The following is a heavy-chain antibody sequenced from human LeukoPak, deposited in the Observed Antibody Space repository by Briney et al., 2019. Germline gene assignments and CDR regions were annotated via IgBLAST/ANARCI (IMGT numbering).Heavy chain of an antibody. CDR1: GYIFTSYW. V-gene: IGHV5-51*01. D-gene: IGHD3-10*01. CDR2: IYPGDSDT. J-gene: IGHJ4*02. Sequence: GASLQISCKGSGYIFTSYWIGGVRQLHGKGLEWMGIIYPGDSDTRYSPSFQGQVTISADKSISTAYLQWSSLKASDTAMYYCAGRRVRGVIIPPEDYFDYWGQGTLVTVSS. CDR3: AGRRVRGVIIPPEDYFDY.